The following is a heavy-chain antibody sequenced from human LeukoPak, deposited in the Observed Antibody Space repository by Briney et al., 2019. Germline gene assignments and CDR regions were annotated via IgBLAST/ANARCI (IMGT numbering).Heavy chain of an antibody. J-gene: IGHJ4*02. CDR3: ARGVMWFGELLYDY. CDR2: IYYSGST. Sequence: SETLSLTCTVSGGSISSYYWSWIRQPPGKGLEWIGYIYYSGSTNYNPSLKSRVTISVDTSKNQFPLKLSSVTAADTAVYYCARGVMWFGELLYDYWGQGTLVTVSS. V-gene: IGHV4-59*01. D-gene: IGHD3-10*01. CDR1: GGSISSYY.